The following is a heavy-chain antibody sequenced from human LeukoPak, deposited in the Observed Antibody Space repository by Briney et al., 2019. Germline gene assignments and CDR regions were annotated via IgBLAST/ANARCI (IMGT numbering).Heavy chain of an antibody. V-gene: IGHV1-2*02. Sequence: GASVKVSCKASGYTFTGYYMHWVRQAPGQGLEWMGWINPNSGGTNYAQKFQGRVTMTRDTSISTAYMELSRLRSDDTAVYYCARVNDIVVVEAPLRANWFDPWGQGTLVSVSS. CDR1: GYTFTGYY. D-gene: IGHD2-15*01. J-gene: IGHJ5*02. CDR2: INPNSGGT. CDR3: ARVNDIVVVEAPLRANWFDP.